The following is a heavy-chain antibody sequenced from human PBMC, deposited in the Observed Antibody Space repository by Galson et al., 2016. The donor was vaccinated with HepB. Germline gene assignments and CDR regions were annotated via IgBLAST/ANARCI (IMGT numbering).Heavy chain of an antibody. J-gene: IGHJ4*02. CDR2: ISSSSTTI. CDR3: AKEAAAGY. CDR1: GFTFSSYS. V-gene: IGHV3-48*01. D-gene: IGHD6-25*01. Sequence: SLRLSCAASGFTFSSYSMNWVRQAPGKGLEWVSYISSSSTTIYYADSVKGRFTISRDYAKNSLYLQMSSLRAEDTAVYYCAKEAAAGYWGQGTLVTVSS.